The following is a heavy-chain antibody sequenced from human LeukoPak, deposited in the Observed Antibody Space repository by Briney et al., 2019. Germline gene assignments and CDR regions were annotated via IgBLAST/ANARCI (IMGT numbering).Heavy chain of an antibody. CDR2: IHYSGST. Sequence: SETLSLTCTVSGDSTNSYYWSWIRQPPGKGLEWIGNIHYSGSTNYNPSLKSRVTISIDTSKNQFSLKLSSVTAADTAVYYCARARSFYYGSGSPFDPWGQGTLVTVSS. CDR3: ARARSFYYGSGSPFDP. J-gene: IGHJ5*02. D-gene: IGHD3-10*01. CDR1: GDSTNSYY. V-gene: IGHV4-59*01.